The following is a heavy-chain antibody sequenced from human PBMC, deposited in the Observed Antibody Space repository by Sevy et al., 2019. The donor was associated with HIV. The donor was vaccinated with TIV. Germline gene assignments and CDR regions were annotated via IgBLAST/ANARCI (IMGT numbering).Heavy chain of an antibody. CDR1: GFTFSSYA. V-gene: IGHV3-23*01. J-gene: IGHJ3*02. CDR2: ISGSGGST. Sequence: GGSLRLSCAASGFTFSSYAMSWVRQAPGKGLEWVSAISGSGGSTYYADSVKGRFTISRDNSKNTLYLQMNSLRAEDTAVYYCAKYRGVTDKPWKDAFDIWGQGTMVTVSS. CDR3: AKYRGVTDKPWKDAFDI. D-gene: IGHD2-21*02.